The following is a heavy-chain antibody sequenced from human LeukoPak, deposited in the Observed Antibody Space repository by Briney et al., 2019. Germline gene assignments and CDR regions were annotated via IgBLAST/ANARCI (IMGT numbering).Heavy chain of an antibody. CDR3: ARQDYDFLSGYGMDV. D-gene: IGHD3-3*01. J-gene: IGHJ6*02. Sequence: GESLKISCKGSGYSFTSYWIGWVRQMPGKGLGWMGIIYPGDSDARYSPSFRGQVTISADKSISTAYLQWSSLKASDTAMYYCARQDYDFLSGYGMDVWGQGTTVTVSS. CDR2: IYPGDSDA. V-gene: IGHV5-51*01. CDR1: GYSFTSYW.